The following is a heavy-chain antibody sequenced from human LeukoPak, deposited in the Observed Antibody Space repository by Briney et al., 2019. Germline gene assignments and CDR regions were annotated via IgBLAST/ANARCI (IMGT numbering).Heavy chain of an antibody. CDR2: MNPNSGNT. CDR3: ARDKFPY. Sequence: ASVKVSCKASGYTFTSYDINWVRQATGQGLEWMGWMNPNSGNTDYAQKFQGRVTMTRDTSISTAYMELSRLGSDDTAAYYCARDKFPYWGQGTLVTVSS. J-gene: IGHJ4*02. V-gene: IGHV1-8*02. CDR1: GYTFTSYD.